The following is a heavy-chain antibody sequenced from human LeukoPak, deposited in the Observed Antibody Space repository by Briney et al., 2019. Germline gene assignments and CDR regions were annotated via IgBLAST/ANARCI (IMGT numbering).Heavy chain of an antibody. CDR3: AREMRPSGFGELLPQSDY. CDR2: INPSGGST. V-gene: IGHV1-46*01. CDR1: GYTFTSYY. D-gene: IGHD3-10*01. J-gene: IGHJ4*02. Sequence: RASVKVSCKASGYTFTSYYMHWVRQAPGQGLEWMGIINPSGGSTSYAQKFQGRVTMTRDMSTGTVYMELSSLRSEDTAVYYCAREMRPSGFGELLPQSDYWGQGTLVTVSS.